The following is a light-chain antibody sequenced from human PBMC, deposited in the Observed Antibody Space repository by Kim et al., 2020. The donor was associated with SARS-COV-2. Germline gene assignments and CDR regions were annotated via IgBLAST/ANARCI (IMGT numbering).Light chain of an antibody. CDR1: QSISNY. CDR2: TAS. CDR3: QQSYSIPYT. J-gene: IGKJ2*01. Sequence: SASVGDRVTITIRASQSISNYLNWYQQKPGKAPKLLIYTASDLQSGVPSRFSGSGSGTDFTLTISSLQPEDFATYYCQQSYSIPYTFGQGTKLEI. V-gene: IGKV1-39*01.